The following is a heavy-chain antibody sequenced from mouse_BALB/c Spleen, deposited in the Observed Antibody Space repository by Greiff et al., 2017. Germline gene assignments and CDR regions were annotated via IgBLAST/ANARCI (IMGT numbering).Heavy chain of an antibody. CDR1: GFTFSSYG. D-gene: IGHD1-1*01. CDR3: ARDYYGSSFAY. V-gene: IGHV5-6-3*01. J-gene: IGHJ3*01. Sequence: VQLKESGGGLVQPGGSLKLSCAASGFTFSSYGMSWVRQTPDKRLELVATINSNGGSTYYPDSVKGRFTISRDNAKNTLYLQMSSLKSEDTAMYYCARDYYGSSFAYWGQGTLVTVSA. CDR2: INSNGGST.